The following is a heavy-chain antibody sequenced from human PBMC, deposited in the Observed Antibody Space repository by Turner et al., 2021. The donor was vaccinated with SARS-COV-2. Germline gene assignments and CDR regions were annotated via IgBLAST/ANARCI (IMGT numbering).Heavy chain of an antibody. CDR1: GFSFSSYA. Sequence: QVPLVESGGGVVQPGGSLTLYCAASGFSFSSYAMHWVRQSPVKGLEWLAIIWNDGSNKYYANSVKGRFTVSRDNSQNTLFLHMSALGVDDTAVYHCARAFGSGSFLLDYWGQGTQFTVSS. CDR2: IWNDGSNK. D-gene: IGHD3-10*01. J-gene: IGHJ4*02. CDR3: ARAFGSGSFLLDY. V-gene: IGHV3-33*01.